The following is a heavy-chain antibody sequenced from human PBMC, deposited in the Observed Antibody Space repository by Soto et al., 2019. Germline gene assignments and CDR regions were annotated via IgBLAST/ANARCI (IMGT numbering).Heavy chain of an antibody. CDR3: AKPKYSSSWGWGDY. CDR2: ISYDGKNK. V-gene: IGHV3-30*18. D-gene: IGHD6-6*01. J-gene: IGHJ4*02. Sequence: QVQVVESGGGVVQPGRSLRLSCAASGFTFSSYGMHWVRQAPGKGLEWVAVISYDGKNKYYADSVKGRFTISRDNSKNTLYLQMNSLRAGDTAVYYCAKPKYSSSWGWGDYWGQGTLVTVSS. CDR1: GFTFSSYG.